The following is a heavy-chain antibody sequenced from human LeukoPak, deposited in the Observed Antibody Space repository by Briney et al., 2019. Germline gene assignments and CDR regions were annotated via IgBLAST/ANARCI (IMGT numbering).Heavy chain of an antibody. D-gene: IGHD3-22*01. CDR2: IYYSGST. V-gene: IGHV4-31*11. J-gene: IGHJ4*02. CDR3: ARTDSSGYYLETFDY. Sequence: SETLSLTCAVSGGSISSGGYSWSWIRQPPGKGLEWIGYIYYSGSTYYNPSLKSRVTISVDTSKNQFSLKLSSVTAADTAVYYCARTDSSGYYLETFDYWGQGTLVTVSS. CDR1: GGSISSGGYS.